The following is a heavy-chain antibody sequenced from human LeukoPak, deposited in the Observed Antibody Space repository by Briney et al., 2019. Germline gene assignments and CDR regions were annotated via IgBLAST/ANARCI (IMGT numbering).Heavy chain of an antibody. Sequence: GGSLRLSRAASGFTFSSYAMSWVRQAPGKGLEWVSAISGSGGSTYYADSVKGRFTISRDNAKNSLYLQMNSLRAEDTAVYYCARQQWLVDYFDYWGQGTLVTVSS. V-gene: IGHV3-23*01. CDR2: ISGSGGST. CDR1: GFTFSSYA. CDR3: ARQQWLVDYFDY. J-gene: IGHJ4*02. D-gene: IGHD6-19*01.